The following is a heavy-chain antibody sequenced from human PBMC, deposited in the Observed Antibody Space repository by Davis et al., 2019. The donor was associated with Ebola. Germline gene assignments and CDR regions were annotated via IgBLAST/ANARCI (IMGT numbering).Heavy chain of an antibody. D-gene: IGHD1-26*01. CDR1: GFTFSSYW. J-gene: IGHJ6*02. Sequence: GESLKISCAASGFTFSSYWMHWVRQAPGKGLVWVSRINSDGSSTSYADSVKGRFTISRDNAKNSLYLQMNSLRDEDTAVYYCARDPRSGSYYLYYYYGMDVWGQGTTVTVSS. V-gene: IGHV3-74*01. CDR2: INSDGSST. CDR3: ARDPRSGSYYLYYYYGMDV.